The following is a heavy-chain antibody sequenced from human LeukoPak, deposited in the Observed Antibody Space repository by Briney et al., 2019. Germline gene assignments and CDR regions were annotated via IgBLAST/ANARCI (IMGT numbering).Heavy chain of an antibody. J-gene: IGHJ6*03. CDR1: GLTFRISG. CDR3: AKLVDYCEGRTCFTTYYYTDI. V-gene: IGHV3-30*02. D-gene: IGHD4-17*01. CDR2: IRDDGSGE. Sequence: GGSLRLSYAVSGLTFRISGMHWVRQAPGKGLEWVTVIRDDGSGEHYTDSVKGRFTVSRDHSKNTLYLQMNSLTLEDTAVYYCAKLVDYCEGRTCFTTYYYTDIWGKGTTVTVSS.